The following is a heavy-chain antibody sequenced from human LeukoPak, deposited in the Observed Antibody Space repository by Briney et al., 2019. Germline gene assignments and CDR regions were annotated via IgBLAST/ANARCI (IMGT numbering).Heavy chain of an antibody. CDR2: ISSSGSHI. CDR3: ARIRGDLGAFDM. V-gene: IGHV3-21*01. Sequence: PGGSLRLSCAASGFSFSTNSMNWVRQAPGKGLEWVSYISSSGSHIYYSDSLKGRFTISRDNAKNSLYLQMNSLSAEDTAVYYCARIRGDLGAFDMWGQVTMVTVSS. CDR1: GFSFSTNS. D-gene: IGHD4-17*01. J-gene: IGHJ3*02.